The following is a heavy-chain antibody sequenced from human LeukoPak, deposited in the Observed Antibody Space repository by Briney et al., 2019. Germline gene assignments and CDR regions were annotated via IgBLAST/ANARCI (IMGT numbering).Heavy chain of an antibody. V-gene: IGHV3-30*02. CDR3: AKFVNYGNYYYYYYMDV. J-gene: IGHJ6*03. CDR1: GFTFSSYG. Sequence: GGSLRLSCAASGFTFSSYGMHWVRQAPGKGLEWVAFIRYDGSNKYYADSVKGRFTISRDNSKNTLYLQMSSLRAEDTAIYYCAKFVNYGNYYYYYYMDVWGKGTTVTVSS. D-gene: IGHD3-10*01. CDR2: IRYDGSNK.